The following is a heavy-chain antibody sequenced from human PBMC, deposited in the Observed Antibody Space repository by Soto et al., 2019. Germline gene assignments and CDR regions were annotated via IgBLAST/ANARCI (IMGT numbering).Heavy chain of an antibody. V-gene: IGHV3-30-3*01. D-gene: IGHD7-27*01. Sequence: QVQLVESGGGVVQPGRSLRLSCAASGFTFSSYAMHWVRQAPGKGLEWVAVISYDGSNKYYADSVKGRFTISRDNSKNTLYLQVNSLRDDDTAVYYCGRERWGLLDIWGQGAMVTVSS. CDR1: GFTFSSYA. J-gene: IGHJ3*02. CDR2: ISYDGSNK. CDR3: GRERWGLLDI.